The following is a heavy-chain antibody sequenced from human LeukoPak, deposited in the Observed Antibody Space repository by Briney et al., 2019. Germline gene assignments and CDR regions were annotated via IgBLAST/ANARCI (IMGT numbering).Heavy chain of an antibody. D-gene: IGHD6-13*01. CDR2: INHRGST. Sequence: SETLSLTCVVYGGSFSGYYWSWIRQSPGKGLEWIGEINHRGSTNYNPSLKSRVTISVDTSKNQFSLKLSSVTAADTAVYYCAGSWWDAFDIWGQGTMVTVSS. CDR1: GGSFSGYY. V-gene: IGHV4-34*01. CDR3: AGSWWDAFDI. J-gene: IGHJ3*02.